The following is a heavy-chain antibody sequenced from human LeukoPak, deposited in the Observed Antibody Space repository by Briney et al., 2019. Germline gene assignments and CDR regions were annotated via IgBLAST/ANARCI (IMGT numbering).Heavy chain of an antibody. J-gene: IGHJ4*02. V-gene: IGHV4-59*01. Sequence: SETLSLTCTVSGGSISSYYWSWIWQPPGKGLEWIGYIYYSGSTNYNPSLKSRVTISVDTSKNQFSLKLSSVTAADTAVYYCARYHGGVGLDYWGQGTLVTVSS. D-gene: IGHD2-8*02. CDR3: ARYHGGVGLDY. CDR1: GGSISSYY. CDR2: IYYSGST.